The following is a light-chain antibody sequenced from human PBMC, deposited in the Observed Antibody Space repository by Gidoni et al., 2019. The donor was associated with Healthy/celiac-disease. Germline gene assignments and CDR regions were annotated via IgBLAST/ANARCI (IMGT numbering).Light chain of an antibody. CDR3: QQRSNWRT. V-gene: IGKV3-11*01. Sequence: EIVLTQSPATLSLSPGERATLSGRASQSVSSYLAWYQQKPGQAPRLLIYYASNRATGIPARFSGSGSGTDFTLTISSLEPEDFAVYYCQQRSNWRTFGQGTKVEIK. CDR1: QSVSSY. CDR2: YAS. J-gene: IGKJ1*01.